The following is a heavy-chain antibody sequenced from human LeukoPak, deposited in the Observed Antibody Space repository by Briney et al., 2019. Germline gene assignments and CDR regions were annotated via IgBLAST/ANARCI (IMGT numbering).Heavy chain of an antibody. V-gene: IGHV1-46*01. CDR2: INPSGGST. CDR3: ARDQSMVRGVHNWFDP. D-gene: IGHD3-10*01. Sequence: GASVKVSCKASGYTFTSYYMHWVRQAPGQGLEWMGIINPSGGSTSYAQKFQGRVTMTRDTSTSTVYMELSSLRSEDTAVYYCARDQSMVRGVHNWFDPWGQGTLVTVSS. CDR1: GYTFTSYY. J-gene: IGHJ5*02.